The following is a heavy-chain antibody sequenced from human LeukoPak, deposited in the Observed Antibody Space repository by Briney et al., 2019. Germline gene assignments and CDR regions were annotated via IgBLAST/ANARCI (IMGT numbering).Heavy chain of an antibody. CDR1: GFTFSSYG. CDR3: AKEDVVVITIRYFQH. Sequence: GRSPRLSCAASGFTFSSYGMHWVRQAPGKGLEWVAVISYDGSNEYYADSVKGRFTISRDNSKNTLYLQMNSLRTEDTAIYYCAKEDVVVITIRYFQHWGQGTLVTVSS. V-gene: IGHV3-30*18. J-gene: IGHJ1*01. CDR2: ISYDGSNE. D-gene: IGHD3-22*01.